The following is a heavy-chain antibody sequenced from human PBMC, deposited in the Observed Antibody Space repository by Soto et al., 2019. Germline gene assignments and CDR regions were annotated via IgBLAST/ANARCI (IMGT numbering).Heavy chain of an antibody. CDR1: GFSLSTSGMC. V-gene: IGHV2-70*01. J-gene: IGHJ3*02. CDR3: ARINSGIYSTNDAFDI. Sequence: SGPTLVNPTHTLTLTCTFSGFSLSTSGMCVSWIRQPPGKALEWLAFIDWEDDKYYSTSLKTRLTISQDTSKNLVVLTMTNMDPADTATYYCARINSGIYSTNDAFDIWGQGTMVTVSS. D-gene: IGHD1-26*01. CDR2: IDWEDDK.